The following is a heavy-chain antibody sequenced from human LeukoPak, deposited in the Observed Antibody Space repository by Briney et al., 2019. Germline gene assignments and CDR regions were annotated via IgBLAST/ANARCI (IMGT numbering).Heavy chain of an antibody. CDR1: GFTFDDYA. Sequence: GGSLRLSCAASGFTFDDYAMHWVRQAPGKGLEWVSGISWNSGSIGYADSVKGRFTISRDNAKNSLYLQMNSQRAEDTALYYCAKDTGLYDFWSYYGMDVWGQGTTVTVSS. V-gene: IGHV3-9*01. J-gene: IGHJ6*02. D-gene: IGHD3-3*01. CDR3: AKDTGLYDFWSYYGMDV. CDR2: ISWNSGSI.